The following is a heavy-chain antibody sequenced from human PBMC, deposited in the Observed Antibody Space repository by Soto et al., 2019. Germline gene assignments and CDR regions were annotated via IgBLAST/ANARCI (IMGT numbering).Heavy chain of an antibody. CDR2: INHGGSA. J-gene: IGHJ4*02. CDR1: GGSFRGYY. Sequence: QVQLQQWGAGLLKPSETLSLTCAVYGGSFRGYYWRWIRQPPGKGLEWIGEINHGGSANYNPSLTSRVTMSVDPSRNQFSLKLRSVTAAGTAVYYCAGDLHDGDYGAAHYWGQGTLVTVSS. D-gene: IGHD4-17*01. V-gene: IGHV4-34*01. CDR3: AGDLHDGDYGAAHY.